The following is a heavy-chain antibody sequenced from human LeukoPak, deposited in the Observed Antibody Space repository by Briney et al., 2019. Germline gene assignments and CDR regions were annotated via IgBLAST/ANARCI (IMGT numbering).Heavy chain of an antibody. CDR3: ARVLHKRNYDSSTYYGY. Sequence: GGSLRLSCAASGFTFSTYWMSWVRQAPGKGLEWVANIKQDGSEKYYVDSVKGRFTISRDNAKNSLYLQMNSLRAEDTAVYYCARVLHKRNYDSSTYYGYWGQGTLVTVSS. D-gene: IGHD3-22*01. V-gene: IGHV3-7*04. CDR2: IKQDGSEK. CDR1: GFTFSTYW. J-gene: IGHJ4*02.